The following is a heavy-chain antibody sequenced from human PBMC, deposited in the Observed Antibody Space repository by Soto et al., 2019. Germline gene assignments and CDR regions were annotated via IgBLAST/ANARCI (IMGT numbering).Heavy chain of an antibody. CDR3: ARDRSRNLDV. Sequence: SETLSLTCTVSGGSINNHYWSWIWQPPGKGLEWLGYVYYNGRTSYNPSLQSRVTMSEDTSNNQFSLTLNYVTAADTAVYYCARDRSRNLDVWGKGTTVTVSS. CDR1: GGSINNHY. V-gene: IGHV4-59*11. J-gene: IGHJ6*04. CDR2: VYYNGRT.